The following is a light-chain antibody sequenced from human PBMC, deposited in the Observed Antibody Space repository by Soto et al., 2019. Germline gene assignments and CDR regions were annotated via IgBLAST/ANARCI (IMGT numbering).Light chain of an antibody. J-gene: IGKJ4*01. Sequence: EIVLTQAPATLSLSPGERATLSCRASQSVNIYLAWYQQRPGQAPRLLIYDVSNRATGIPARFSGSGSGTDFTLTISSLEPEDFVVYYCQQRSSWPVTFGGGTKVEI. V-gene: IGKV3-11*01. CDR2: DVS. CDR3: QQRSSWPVT. CDR1: QSVNIY.